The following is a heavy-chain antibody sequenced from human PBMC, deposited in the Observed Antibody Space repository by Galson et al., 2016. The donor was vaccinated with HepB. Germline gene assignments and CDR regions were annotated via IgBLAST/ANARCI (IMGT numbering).Heavy chain of an antibody. J-gene: IGHJ4*02. CDR1: GDSVSNNRAA. CDR3: ARERLETPFFDF. D-gene: IGHD1-1*01. CDR2: TYYRSKWYN. V-gene: IGHV6-1*01. Sequence: CAISGDSVSNNRAAWSWIRQSPSGGLEWLGRTYYRSKWYNEYAVSVKSRITITPDTSKKQVSLQLNSVTPDDTAVYYCARERLETPFFDFWGQGTLVTVSS.